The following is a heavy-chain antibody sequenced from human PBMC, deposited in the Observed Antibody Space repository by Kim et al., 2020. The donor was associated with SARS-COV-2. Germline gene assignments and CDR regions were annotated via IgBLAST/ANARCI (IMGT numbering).Heavy chain of an antibody. CDR1: GFTFSNVW. D-gene: IGHD4-4*01. J-gene: IGHJ6*02. Sequence: GGSLRLSCAASGFTFSNVWMSWVRQAPGKGLEWVGRIKSKTDGGTTDYAAPVKGRFTISRDDSKNTLYLQMNSLKTEDTAVYYCTTEQYSNYGYYYYGMGVWGQGTTVTVSS. CDR3: TTEQYSNYGYYYYGMGV. CDR2: IKSKTDGGTT. V-gene: IGHV3-15*01.